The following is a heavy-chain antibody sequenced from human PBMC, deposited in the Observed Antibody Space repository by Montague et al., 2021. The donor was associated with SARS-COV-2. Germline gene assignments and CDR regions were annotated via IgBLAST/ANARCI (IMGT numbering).Heavy chain of an antibody. CDR2: IKLGGST. Sequence: SETLSLTCAVYGGFVSSCCWGWIRHHPRKWLEWVGEIKLGGSTNYNPSLKSRFTISVDTSKNQFSLKLISVTAADTAVYYCARTGVATVTRRYYYGMDVWGQGTTVTVSS. V-gene: IGHV4-34*01. CDR1: GGFVSSCC. D-gene: IGHD4-11*01. J-gene: IGHJ6*02. CDR3: ARTGVATVTRRYYYGMDV.